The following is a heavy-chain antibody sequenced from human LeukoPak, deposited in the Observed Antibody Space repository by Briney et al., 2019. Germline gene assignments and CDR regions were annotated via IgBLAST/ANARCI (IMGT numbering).Heavy chain of an antibody. J-gene: IGHJ1*01. CDR2: ISGSGTST. CDR3: AKAAYYFDNSGPGPLYFQH. V-gene: IGHV3-23*01. D-gene: IGHD3-22*01. CDR1: GFTFSSYA. Sequence: GGSLRLSCAASGFTFSSYAMSWVRQAPGKGLEWVSGISGSGTSTYYADSVKGRFTISRDNSKNTPNLQMNSLRAEDTAVYYCAKAAYYFDNSGPGPLYFQHWGQGTLVTVSS.